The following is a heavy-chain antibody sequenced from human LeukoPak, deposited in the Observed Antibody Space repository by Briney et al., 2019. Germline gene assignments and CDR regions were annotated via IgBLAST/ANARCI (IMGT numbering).Heavy chain of an antibody. V-gene: IGHV1-69*04. CDR3: ARGWRYDSSGYYSPIDY. J-gene: IGHJ4*02. CDR1: GGTFSSYA. CDR2: IIPILGIA. D-gene: IGHD3-22*01. Sequence: ASVKVSCKASGGTFSSYAISWVRQAPGQGLEWMGRIIPILGIANYAQKFQGRVMITADKSTSTAYMELSSLRSEDTAVYYCARGWRYDSSGYYSPIDYWGQGTLVTVSS.